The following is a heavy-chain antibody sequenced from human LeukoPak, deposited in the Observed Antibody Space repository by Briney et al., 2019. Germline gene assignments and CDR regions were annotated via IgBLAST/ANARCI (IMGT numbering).Heavy chain of an antibody. CDR3: ARVKYYYDSSGRAAVFDY. Sequence: SETLSLTCAVYGGSFSDYYWSWIRQPPGKGLEWIGEVNHSGNTNYNPSLKSRVTISVDTSKNQFSLKLTSVTAADTAVYYCARVKYYYDSSGRAAVFDYWGQGTLVTVSS. J-gene: IGHJ4*02. V-gene: IGHV4-34*01. CDR1: GGSFSDYY. CDR2: VNHSGNT. D-gene: IGHD3-22*01.